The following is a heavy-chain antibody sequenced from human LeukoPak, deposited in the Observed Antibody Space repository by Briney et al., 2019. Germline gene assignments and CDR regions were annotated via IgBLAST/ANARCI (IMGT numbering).Heavy chain of an antibody. CDR2: INPSVGST. CDR3: ARVPPALYASSGYYYDYFDY. V-gene: IGHV1-46*01. Sequence: ASVKVSCKSSGYTFSNYYMHWVRQAPGQGLEWMGIINPSVGSTRYAQKFQGRVTMTRDTPTSTVYMELSSLRSEDTAVYYCARVPPALYASSGYYYDYFDYWGQGTLVTVSS. J-gene: IGHJ4*02. CDR1: GYTFSNYY. D-gene: IGHD3-22*01.